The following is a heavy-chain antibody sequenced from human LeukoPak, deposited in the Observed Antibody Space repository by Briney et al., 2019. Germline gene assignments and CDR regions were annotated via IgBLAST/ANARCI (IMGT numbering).Heavy chain of an antibody. V-gene: IGHV3-7*04. CDR3: ARDEPNLYSGSLG. CDR2: IKQDGSEK. J-gene: IGHJ4*02. CDR1: GFTFSSYW. Sequence: PGGSLRLSCAASGFTFSSYWMSWVRQAPGKGLEWVANIKQDGSEKYYVDSVKGRFTISRDNAKNSLYLQMNSLRAEDTAVYNCARDEPNLYSGSLGWGQGTLVTVSS. D-gene: IGHD1-26*01.